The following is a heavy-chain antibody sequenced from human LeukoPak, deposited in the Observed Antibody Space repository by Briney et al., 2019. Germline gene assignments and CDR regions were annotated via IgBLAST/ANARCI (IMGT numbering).Heavy chain of an antibody. CDR1: GGSISSYY. D-gene: IGHD5-18*01. J-gene: IGHJ4*02. CDR3: AKSSYSIFDY. CDR2: IYHSGST. V-gene: IGHV4-38-2*02. Sequence: SETLSLTCTVSGGSISSYYWGWIRQPPGKGLEWIGSIYHSGSTYYNPSLKSRVTISVDTSKNQFSLKLSSVTAADTAVYYCAKSSYSIFDYWGQGTLVTVSS.